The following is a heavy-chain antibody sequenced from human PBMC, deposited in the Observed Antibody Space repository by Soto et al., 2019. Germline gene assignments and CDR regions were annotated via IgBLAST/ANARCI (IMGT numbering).Heavy chain of an antibody. Sequence: AAVKVSCKASGYTFTNYAINWVRQAPGQGLEWMGWISAYNGNTNYAQKLQGRVTMTTDTSTTTAYMELRSLKYDDTAVYYCARGRHYSGLSSEEYFQRWGQGTLVTVSS. CDR1: GYTFTNYA. CDR3: ARGRHYSGLSSEEYFQR. D-gene: IGHD6-25*01. J-gene: IGHJ1*01. CDR2: ISAYNGNT. V-gene: IGHV1-18*01.